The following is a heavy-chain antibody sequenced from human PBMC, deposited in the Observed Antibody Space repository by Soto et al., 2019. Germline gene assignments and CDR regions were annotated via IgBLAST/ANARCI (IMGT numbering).Heavy chain of an antibody. CDR1: GFTFSSNW. V-gene: IGHV3-74*01. Sequence: EVQLVESGGGLVQPGGSLRLSCAASGFTFSSNWMHWVRQAPGKGLLWVSRINTDGSSTSYADSVKGRLTSARDNTKNTHYLQMNSLRAEDTAVYYCARDLPGGWGQGTMVTVSS. CDR3: ARDLPGG. CDR2: INTDGSST. J-gene: IGHJ3*01.